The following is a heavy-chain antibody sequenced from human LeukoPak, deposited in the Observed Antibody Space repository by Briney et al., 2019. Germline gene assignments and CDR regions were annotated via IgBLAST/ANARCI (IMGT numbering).Heavy chain of an antibody. CDR2: VNPNSGDT. CDR3: ARGHSAMSH. V-gene: IGHV1-8*02. CDR1: GYTFSSYN. J-gene: IGHJ1*01. Sequence: EASVKVSCKATGYTFSSYNINWVRQAPGQGLEWLGWVNPNSGDTGSAQKFQGRVTMTRNIALRTVYMELSSLTSADTAVYYCARGHSAMSHWGQGTLVTVSS. D-gene: IGHD5-18*01.